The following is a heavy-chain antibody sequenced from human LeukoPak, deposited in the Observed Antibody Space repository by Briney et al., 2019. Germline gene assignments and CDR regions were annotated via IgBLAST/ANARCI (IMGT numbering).Heavy chain of an antibody. V-gene: IGHV1-2*02. CDR1: GYTFTGYY. Sequence: ASVKVSCKASGYTFTGYYMHWVRLAPGQGLEWMGWINPNSGGTNYAQKFQGRVTMTRDTSISTAYMELSRLRSDDTAVYYCAREGGYRYQDYFDYWGQGTLVTVSS. J-gene: IGHJ4*02. CDR3: AREGGYRYQDYFDY. D-gene: IGHD6-13*01. CDR2: INPNSGGT.